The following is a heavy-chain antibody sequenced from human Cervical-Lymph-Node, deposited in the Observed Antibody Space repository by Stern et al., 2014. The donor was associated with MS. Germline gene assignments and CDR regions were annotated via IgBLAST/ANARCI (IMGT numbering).Heavy chain of an antibody. CDR2: IKEDGSET. Sequence: EVQLVESGGGLVQPGGSLRLSCAASGFTFSSYWMNWVRQAPGKGLEWVANIKEDGSETYYVDSVKGRFTISRDNAKNSLDLQMNSLGAEDTAVYYCARGSDSWGQGTLVTVSS. CDR1: GFTFSSYW. CDR3: ARGSDS. V-gene: IGHV3-7*01. J-gene: IGHJ5*02.